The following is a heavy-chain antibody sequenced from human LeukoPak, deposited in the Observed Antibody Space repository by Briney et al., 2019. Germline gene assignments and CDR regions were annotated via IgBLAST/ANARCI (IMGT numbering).Heavy chain of an antibody. CDR1: GFTFEDHV. CDR3: AKDLGGSATTV. V-gene: IGHV3-9*01. J-gene: IGHJ4*02. Sequence: GRSLRLSCAAFGFTFEDHVMHWVRQAPGKGLEWVSSISWSGDRMGYADAVKGRFTISRDNAKNSLFLQMNSLRVEDTAFYYCAKDLGGSATTVWGQGTLVTVSS. CDR2: ISWSGDRM. D-gene: IGHD2-2*01.